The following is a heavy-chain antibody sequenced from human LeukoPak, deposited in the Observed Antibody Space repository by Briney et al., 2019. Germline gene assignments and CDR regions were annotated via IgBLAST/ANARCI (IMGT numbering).Heavy chain of an antibody. CDR3: ASGPYPAAGTDHQFDY. CDR2: IYYSGNTGGT. D-gene: IGHD6-13*01. V-gene: IGHV4-59*01. Sequence: PSETLSLTCTVSGASISSYYWSWIRQPPGKGPEWIGYIYYSGNTGGTHYNPSLKSRVTISVDTSKNQFSLKLSSLTAADTAVYYCASGPYPAAGTDHQFDYWGQGTLVTVFS. CDR1: GASISSYY. J-gene: IGHJ4*02.